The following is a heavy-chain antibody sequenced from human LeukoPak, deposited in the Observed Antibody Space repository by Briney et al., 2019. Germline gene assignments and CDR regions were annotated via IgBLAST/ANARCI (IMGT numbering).Heavy chain of an antibody. CDR2: ISYDGSNK. CDR3: AKDGWEQQLVFDY. CDR1: GFTFSSYA. D-gene: IGHD6-13*01. Sequence: PGRSLRLSCAASGFTFSSYAMHWVRQAPGKGLEWVAVISYDGSNKYYADSVKGRFTISRDNSKNTLYLQMNSLRAEDTAVYYCAKDGWEQQLVFDYWGQGTLVTVSS. V-gene: IGHV3-30-3*01. J-gene: IGHJ4*02.